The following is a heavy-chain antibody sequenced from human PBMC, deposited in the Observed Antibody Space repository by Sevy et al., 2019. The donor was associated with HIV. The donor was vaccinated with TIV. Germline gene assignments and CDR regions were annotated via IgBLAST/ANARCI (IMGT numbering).Heavy chain of an antibody. D-gene: IGHD3-10*01. J-gene: IGHJ3*02. CDR1: GFTFRSYG. CDR2: IRYDGSTK. Sequence: GGSLRLSCAASGFTFRSYGMLWVRQAPGKGLEWVAFIRYDGSTKYYADSVKGRFTISRDNSKNKLYLQMNSLRAEDTAIYYCAKGLGMVQGALLSEDIWGQGTMVTVSS. V-gene: IGHV3-30*02. CDR3: AKGLGMVQGALLSEDI.